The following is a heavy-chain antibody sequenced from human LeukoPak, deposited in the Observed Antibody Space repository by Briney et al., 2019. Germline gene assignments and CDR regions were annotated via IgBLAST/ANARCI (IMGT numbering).Heavy chain of an antibody. J-gene: IGHJ4*02. CDR2: IRSKAYGGTT. CDR3: TRDRVAAAGPYYFDY. Sequence: PGRSLRLSCTASGFTFGDYAMSWFRQAPGKGLEWVGFIRSKAYGGTTEYAASVKGRFTISRDDSKSIAYLQMNSLKTEDTAVYYCTRDRVAAAGPYYFDYWGQGTLVTVSS. D-gene: IGHD6-13*01. CDR1: GFTFGDYA. V-gene: IGHV3-49*03.